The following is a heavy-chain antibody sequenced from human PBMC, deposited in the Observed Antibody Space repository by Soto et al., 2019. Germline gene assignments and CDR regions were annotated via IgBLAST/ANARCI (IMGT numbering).Heavy chain of an antibody. J-gene: IGHJ3*02. CDR3: AKVAEVAFDI. V-gene: IGHV3-30*18. Sequence: QVHLVESGGGVVQPGRSLRLSCSASGFTFSNYGVHWVRQAPGKGLEWLAVMSFDGSNEYYADSVQGRLTISRDNSKNTLYLQMNSLRTEDPAVYHCAKVAEVAFDILGEGTLVPVS. CDR2: MSFDGSNE. CDR1: GFTFSNYG.